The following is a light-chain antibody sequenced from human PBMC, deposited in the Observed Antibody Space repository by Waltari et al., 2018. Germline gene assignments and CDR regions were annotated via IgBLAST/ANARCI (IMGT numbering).Light chain of an antibody. V-gene: IGLV3-21*02. CDR1: NIERRR. J-gene: IGLJ1*01. CDR3: QIWDTLSHHFV. Sequence: SFVLTQPPSVSVAPGQTARITCGGNNIERRRINWYQQKPGPAPVLVVYDDIDRPSGIPGRLSGSKSGNTATLSITRVEAGDEADYYCQIWDTLSHHFVFGAGTKVTVL. CDR2: DDI.